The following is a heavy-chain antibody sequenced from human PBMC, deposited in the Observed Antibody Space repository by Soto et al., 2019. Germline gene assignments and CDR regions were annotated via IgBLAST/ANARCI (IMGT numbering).Heavy chain of an antibody. CDR3: ARGRPYYYDSSGLIRAWFDP. CDR2: INHSRST. CDR1: GGTFSGYS. Sequence: SETLSLTCAAYGGTFSGYSWSWIRQPPGKGLEWIGEINHSRSTNYNPSLKSRVTISVDTSKNQFSLKLSSVTAADTAVYYCARGRPYYYDSSGLIRAWFDPWGQGTLVTVSS. D-gene: IGHD3-22*01. V-gene: IGHV4-34*01. J-gene: IGHJ5*02.